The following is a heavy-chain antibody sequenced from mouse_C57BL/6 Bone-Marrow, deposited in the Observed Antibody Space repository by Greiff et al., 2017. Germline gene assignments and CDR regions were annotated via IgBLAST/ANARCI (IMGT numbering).Heavy chain of an antibody. Sequence: GGGLVQPKGSLKLSCAASGFSFNTYAMNWVRQAPGKGLEWVARIRSKSNNYATYYADSVKDRFTISRDDSESMLYLQMNNLKTEDTAMYYCVRHRIGYYGSSYWYFDVWGTGTTVTVSS. J-gene: IGHJ1*03. CDR2: IRSKSNNYAT. CDR1: GFSFNTYA. CDR3: VRHRIGYYGSSYWYFDV. D-gene: IGHD1-1*01. V-gene: IGHV10-1*01.